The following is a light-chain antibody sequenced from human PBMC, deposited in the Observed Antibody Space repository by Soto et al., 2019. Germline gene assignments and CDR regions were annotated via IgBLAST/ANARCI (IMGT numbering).Light chain of an antibody. CDR2: GAS. V-gene: IGKV3-20*01. Sequence: EIVLTQSPGTLSLSPGERATLSCRASQSVSSSYLAWYQQKPGQAPRLIIYGASSRATGIPYRFSGSGSGTDFTVTISILETEDIAGYYCQQYGSSPYNFGKGTKLEIK. CDR3: QQYGSSPYN. CDR1: QSVSSSY. J-gene: IGKJ2*01.